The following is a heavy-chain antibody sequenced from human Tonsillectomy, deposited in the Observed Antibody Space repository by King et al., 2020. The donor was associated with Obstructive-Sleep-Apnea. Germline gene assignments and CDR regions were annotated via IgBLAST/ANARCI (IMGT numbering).Heavy chain of an antibody. CDR3: ARGSYSSSWTGSYFDY. J-gene: IGHJ4*02. Sequence: QLVQSGAEVKKPGASVKVSCKASGYTFTSYYMHWVRQAPGQGLEWMGIINPSGCSTSYAQKFQGRVTMTRDTSTSTVYMELRSLRYEDTAVYYCARGSYSSSWTGSYFDYWGQGTLVTVSS. CDR1: GYTFTSYY. D-gene: IGHD6-13*01. CDR2: INPSGCST. V-gene: IGHV1-46*01.